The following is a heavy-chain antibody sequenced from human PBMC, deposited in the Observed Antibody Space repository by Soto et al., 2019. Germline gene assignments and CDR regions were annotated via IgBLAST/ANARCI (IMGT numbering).Heavy chain of an antibody. CDR1: GGTFSNYA. CDR3: ARGDYNDYAGLFNYYFAMDV. J-gene: IGHJ6*02. D-gene: IGHD4-17*01. V-gene: IGHV1-69*06. CDR2: IIPMFGAA. Sequence: QVQLVQSGAEVQKPGSSVMVSCKAPGGTFSNYAMNWVRQAPGQGLEWMGGIIPMFGAANYAQKFQGRVTITADKSTSTAYMELTSLRSEDTAVYYCARGDYNDYAGLFNYYFAMDVWGQGTTVTVSS.